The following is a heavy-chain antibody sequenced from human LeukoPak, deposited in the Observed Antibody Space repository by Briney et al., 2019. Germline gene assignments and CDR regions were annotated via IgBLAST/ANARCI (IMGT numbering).Heavy chain of an antibody. CDR2: ISRSSSYI. Sequence: GGSLRLSCAASGFTFSSYTMNWVRQAPGKGLEWVSSISRSSSYIYYADSMKGRFTISRDNAKNSLDLQIHSLRAEDTAVYYCERGSTVVRGVSPAGDYWGQGTLVTVSS. V-gene: IGHV3-21*01. CDR3: ERGSTVVRGVSPAGDY. J-gene: IGHJ4*02. D-gene: IGHD3-10*01. CDR1: GFTFSSYT.